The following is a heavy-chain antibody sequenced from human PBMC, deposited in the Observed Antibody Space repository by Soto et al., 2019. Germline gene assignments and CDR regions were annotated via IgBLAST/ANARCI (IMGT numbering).Heavy chain of an antibody. CDR2: IIPIFGTA. J-gene: IGHJ4*02. Sequence: GASVKVSCKASGGTFSSYAISWVRQAPGQGLEWMGGIIPIFGTANYAQKFQGRVTITADESTSTAYMELSSLRSEDTALYYCASCPQNCITSSPCCLFFDYWGQGTLVTVSS. CDR3: ASCPQNCITSSPCCLFFDY. CDR1: GGTFSSYA. V-gene: IGHV1-69*13. D-gene: IGHD3-10*01.